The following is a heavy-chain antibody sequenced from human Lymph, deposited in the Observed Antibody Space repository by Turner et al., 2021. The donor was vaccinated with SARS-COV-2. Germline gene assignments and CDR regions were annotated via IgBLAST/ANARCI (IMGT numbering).Heavy chain of an antibody. V-gene: IGHV3-53*01. CDR1: GIIVSRND. D-gene: IGHD6-13*01. Sequence: EVQLLESGGGLIQPGGSLGPSCAASGIIVSRNDMNWVRQAPGKGLEWVSVIYSGGTTYYADSGKGRFTISRDNSKNTLYLQMNSLRVEDTAVYYCARDLGTYGMDVWGQGTTVTVSS. CDR2: IYSGGTT. J-gene: IGHJ6*02. CDR3: ARDLGTYGMDV.